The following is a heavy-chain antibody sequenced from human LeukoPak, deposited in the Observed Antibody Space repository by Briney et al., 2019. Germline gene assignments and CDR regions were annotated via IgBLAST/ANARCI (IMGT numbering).Heavy chain of an antibody. CDR1: GGSFSGYY. J-gene: IGHJ4*02. V-gene: IGHV4-34*01. Sequence: SETMSLTCVVYGGSFSGYYWRWIRQPAGRGREWIGEIKHSTSTNYNPALNSRVTISVDTSKSQFSLKLISVTAADTAVDYCARADSQQPGIYFDYWGQGTLVTVSS. CDR3: ARADSQQPGIYFDY. D-gene: IGHD6-13*01. CDR2: IKHSTST.